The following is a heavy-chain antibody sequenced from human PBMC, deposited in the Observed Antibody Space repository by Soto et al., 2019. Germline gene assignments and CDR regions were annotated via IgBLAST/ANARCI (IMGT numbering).Heavy chain of an antibody. V-gene: IGHV3-30*18. CDR2: ISYDGSNK. CDR1: GFTFSSYG. Sequence: QVQLVESGGGVVQPGRSLRLSCAASGFTFSSYGMHWVRQAPGKGLEWVAVISYDGSNKYYADSVKGRFTISRDNSKNKLYLQMNSLRAEDTAVYYCAKEPVGYADMIVVSNPHGWCFDLLGRGTLVTVSS. J-gene: IGHJ2*01. CDR3: AKEPVGYADMIVVSNPHGWCFDL. D-gene: IGHD3-22*01.